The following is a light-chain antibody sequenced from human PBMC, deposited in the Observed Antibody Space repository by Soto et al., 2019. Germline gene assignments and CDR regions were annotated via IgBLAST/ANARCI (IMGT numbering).Light chain of an antibody. V-gene: IGKV1-39*01. J-gene: IGKJ4*01. Sequence: DVQMTQSPSSLSASVGDRVTITCRASPNVGKYLNWYQQKPGKAPNVLIHAASTLRSGVPLRFSGSGSGTEFTLTISSLQPEHSGTYYCQQIYVTPLTFGGGTRLEV. CDR1: PNVGKY. CDR3: QQIYVTPLT. CDR2: AAS.